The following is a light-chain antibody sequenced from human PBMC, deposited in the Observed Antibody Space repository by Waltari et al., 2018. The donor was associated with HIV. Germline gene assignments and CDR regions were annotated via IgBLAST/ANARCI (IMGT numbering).Light chain of an antibody. J-gene: IGKJ1*01. V-gene: IGKV3-15*01. CDR3: QHYSNWPPWT. CDR1: QSVSTN. CDR2: GAS. Sequence: EILMTQSPATLSVSPGERVTLSCRASQSVSTNLAWYQQKPGHAPRLLIYGASFTATDIPARFSASGSGTEFTLTINSLQSEDFAVYYCQHYSNWPPWTFGQGTRVEFK.